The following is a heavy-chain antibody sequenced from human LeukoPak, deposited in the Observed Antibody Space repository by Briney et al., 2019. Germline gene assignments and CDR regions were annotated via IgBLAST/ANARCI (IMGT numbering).Heavy chain of an antibody. V-gene: IGHV1-2*02. CDR3: ARDRGEVEVVVPAASFDP. CDR1: GYTFTGYY. Sequence: ASVKVSCKASGYTFTGYYMHWVRQAPGQGLEWMGWINPNSGGTNYAQKFQGRVTMTRDTSISTAYMELSRLRSDDTAVYYCARDRGEVEVVVPAASFDPWGQGTLVTVSS. D-gene: IGHD2-2*01. J-gene: IGHJ5*02. CDR2: INPNSGGT.